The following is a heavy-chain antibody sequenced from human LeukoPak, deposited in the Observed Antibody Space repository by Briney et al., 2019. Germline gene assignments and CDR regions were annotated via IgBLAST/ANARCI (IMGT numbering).Heavy chain of an antibody. J-gene: IGHJ5*02. Sequence: SSETLSLTCTVSGGSISSYYWSWIRQPPGKGLEWIGYIYYSGSTNYNPSLKSRVTISVDTSKNQFSLKLSSVTAADTAVYYCARLLATYYYDSSGYYSTSFRNNWFDPWGQGTLVTVSS. CDR1: GGSISSYY. CDR3: ARLLATYYYDSSGYYSTSFRNNWFDP. V-gene: IGHV4-59*08. D-gene: IGHD3-22*01. CDR2: IYYSGST.